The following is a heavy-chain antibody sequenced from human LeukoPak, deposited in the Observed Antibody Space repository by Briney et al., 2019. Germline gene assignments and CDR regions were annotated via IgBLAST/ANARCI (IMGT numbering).Heavy chain of an antibody. Sequence: ASVKVSCKAFGYTFTSYYMHWVRQAPGQGLEWMGIINPSGGSTSYAQKFQGRVTMTRDTSTSTVYMELSSLRSEDTAVYYCARDRGDTAVALYYFDYWGQGTLVTVSS. CDR3: ARDRGDTAVALYYFDY. J-gene: IGHJ4*02. V-gene: IGHV1-46*01. CDR2: INPSGGST. D-gene: IGHD5-18*01. CDR1: GYTFTSYY.